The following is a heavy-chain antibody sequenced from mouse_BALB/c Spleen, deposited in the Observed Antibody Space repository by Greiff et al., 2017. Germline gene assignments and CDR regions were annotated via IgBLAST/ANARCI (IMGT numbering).Heavy chain of an antibody. CDR3: ARDDDYAGYAMDY. Sequence: DVQLVESGGGLVKPGGSLKLSCAASGFTFSDYYMYWVRQTPEKRLEWVATISDGGSYTYYPDSVQGRFTITRDNAKNNLYLQMSSLKSEDTAMYYCARDDDYAGYAMDYWGQGTSVTVSS. CDR2: ISDGGSYT. D-gene: IGHD2-13*01. J-gene: IGHJ4*01. CDR1: GFTFSDYY. V-gene: IGHV5-4*02.